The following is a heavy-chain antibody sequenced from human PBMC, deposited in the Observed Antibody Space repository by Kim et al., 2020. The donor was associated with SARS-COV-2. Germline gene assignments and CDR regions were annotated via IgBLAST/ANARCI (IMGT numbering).Heavy chain of an antibody. CDR1: GYTFTSYY. CDR2: INPSGGST. D-gene: IGHD3-10*01. V-gene: IGHV1-46*01. Sequence: ASVKVSCKASGYTFTSYYMHWVRQAPGQGLEWMGIINPSGGSTSYAQKFQGRVTMTRDTSTSTVYMELSSLRSEDTAVYYCARANPDMVRGAGGMDVWGQGTTVTVSS. J-gene: IGHJ6*02. CDR3: ARANPDMVRGAGGMDV.